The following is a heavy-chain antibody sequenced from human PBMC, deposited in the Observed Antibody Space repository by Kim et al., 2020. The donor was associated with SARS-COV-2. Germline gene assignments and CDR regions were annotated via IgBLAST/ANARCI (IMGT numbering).Heavy chain of an antibody. Sequence: GGSLRLSCAASGLTVSTNYMSWVRQAPGKGLEWVSTIYVGGTTYYADSVRGRFTISRDSSKNTLHLQMNSLRVEDTAVYYCGRHEGFGDSYGPPYRVDV. CDR2: IYVGGTT. J-gene: IGHJ6*01. CDR1: GLTVSTNY. CDR3: GRHEGFGDSYGPPYRVDV. D-gene: IGHD3-10*01. V-gene: IGHV3-53*01.